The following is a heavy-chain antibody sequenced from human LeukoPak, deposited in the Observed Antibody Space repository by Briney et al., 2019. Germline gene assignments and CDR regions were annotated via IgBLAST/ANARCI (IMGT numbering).Heavy chain of an antibody. V-gene: IGHV3-7*01. CDR3: ARYRYNWNLIPYYFDY. J-gene: IGHJ4*02. CDR1: GFTFSSYW. Sequence: GGTLRLSCAASGFTFSSYWMSWVRQAPGKGLEWVANIKQDGSEKYYVDSVKGRFTISRDNAKNSLYLQMNSLRAEDTAVYYCARYRYNWNLIPYYFDYWGQGTLVTVSS. CDR2: IKQDGSEK. D-gene: IGHD1-7*01.